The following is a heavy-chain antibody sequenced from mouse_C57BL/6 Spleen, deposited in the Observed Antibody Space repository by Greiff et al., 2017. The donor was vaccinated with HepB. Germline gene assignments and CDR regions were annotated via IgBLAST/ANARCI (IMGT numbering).Heavy chain of an antibody. CDR1: GYAFSSYW. CDR3: ARRDYDTYAMDD. V-gene: IGHV1-80*01. J-gene: IGHJ4*01. Sequence: VQLQQSGAELVKPGASVKISCKASGYAFSSYWMNWVKQRPGKGLEWIGQIYPGDGDTNYNGKFKGKATLTADKSSSTAYMQLSSLTSEDSAVYFCARRDYDTYAMDDWGQGTSVTVSS. CDR2: IYPGDGDT. D-gene: IGHD2-4*01.